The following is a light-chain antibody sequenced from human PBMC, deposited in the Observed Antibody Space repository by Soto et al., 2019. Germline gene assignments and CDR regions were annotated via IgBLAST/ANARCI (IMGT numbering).Light chain of an antibody. J-gene: IGLJ1*01. CDR1: SSVVGGYNS. CDR3: SSYTTGGSYV. CDR2: DVS. V-gene: IGLV2-14*01. Sequence: QSALTQPASVSGSPGLSIAISCTGTSSVVGGYNSVSWYQQHPGKAPKLMIYDVSNRPSGVSNRFSGSKSGNTASLTISGLQAEDEGDYYCSSYTTGGSYVFGTGTKVPVL.